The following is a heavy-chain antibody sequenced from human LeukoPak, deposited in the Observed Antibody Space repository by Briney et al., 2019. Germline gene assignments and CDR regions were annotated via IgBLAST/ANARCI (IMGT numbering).Heavy chain of an antibody. Sequence: GGSLRLSCAASGFNFSIYSMTWVRRAPGKGLQWISYISSTGGTIYYADSVKGRFTISRDKAKNSLYLQMNSLRVEDTAVYYCARDRWFGESLPAQCDYWGQGSLVTVSS. CDR2: ISSTGGTI. D-gene: IGHD3-10*01. V-gene: IGHV3-48*01. CDR1: GFNFSIYS. J-gene: IGHJ4*02. CDR3: ARDRWFGESLPAQCDY.